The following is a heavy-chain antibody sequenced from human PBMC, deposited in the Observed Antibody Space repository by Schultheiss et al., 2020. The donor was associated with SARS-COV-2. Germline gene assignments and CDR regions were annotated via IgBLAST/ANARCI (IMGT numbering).Heavy chain of an antibody. V-gene: IGHV4-4*07. J-gene: IGHJ6*03. D-gene: IGHD2-15*01. CDR1: GGSISSYY. Sequence: SETLSLTCTVSGGSISSYYWSWIRQPAGKGLEWIGRIYTSGSTNYNPSLKSRVTISVDTSKNQFSLKLSSVTAADTAVYYCARGITRVAATRYYYYMDVWGKGTTVTVSS. CDR2: IYTSGST. CDR3: ARGITRVAATRYYYYMDV.